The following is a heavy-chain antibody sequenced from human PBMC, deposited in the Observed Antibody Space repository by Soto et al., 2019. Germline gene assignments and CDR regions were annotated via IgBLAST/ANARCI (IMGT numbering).Heavy chain of an antibody. D-gene: IGHD2-15*01. CDR3: AKILTLAKQVLGGYCKGMDV. CDR1: GVTFTCYA. CDR2: ISAYNDNT. J-gene: IGHJ6*02. V-gene: IGHV1-18*01. Sequence: PAQVPWNACGVTFTCYAIRWARQATKQGLELMGWISAYNDNTNYAQKLQGRVTMTTHTSTSTAYKELRTLRSDDTAVYYCAKILTLAKQVLGGYCKGMDVWGQGTTVTVSS.